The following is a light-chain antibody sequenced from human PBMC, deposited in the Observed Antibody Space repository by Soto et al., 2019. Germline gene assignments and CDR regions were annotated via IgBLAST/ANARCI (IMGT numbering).Light chain of an antibody. CDR2: LEGSGSY. CDR1: SGHSSYI. V-gene: IGLV4-60*02. CDR3: ETWDINTRV. Sequence: QPVLTQSSSASASLGSSVKLTCTLSSGHSSYIIAWHQQQPGKAPRYLMKLEGSGSYNKGSGVPDRFSGSSSGADRYLTISNLQFEDEADYYCETWDINTRVFGTGTKLTVL. J-gene: IGLJ1*01.